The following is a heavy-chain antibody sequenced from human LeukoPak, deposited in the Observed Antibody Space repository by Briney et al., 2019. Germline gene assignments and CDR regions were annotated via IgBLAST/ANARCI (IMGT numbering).Heavy chain of an antibody. CDR1: GFTFSSYW. J-gene: IGHJ3*02. CDR3: ARGGGSAWYGNAFDI. V-gene: IGHV3-7*01. CDR2: IKQDGREK. D-gene: IGHD6-19*01. Sequence: GGSLRLSCVASGFTFSSYWMSWVRQAPVKGVEWVANIKQDGREKYYVDSMKRRSTISRDNAKNSLYLQMNSLRVEDTAVYYCARGGGSAWYGNAFDIWGQGTLVTVSS.